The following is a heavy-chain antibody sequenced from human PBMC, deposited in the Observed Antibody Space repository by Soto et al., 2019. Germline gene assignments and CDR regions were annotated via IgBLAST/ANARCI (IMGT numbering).Heavy chain of an antibody. V-gene: IGHV3-23*01. CDR1: GFSFNSYA. CDR3: AKDPDTSAYYYVRLAV. Sequence: SLRLSCTASGFSFNSYAMTWIRQAPGKGLEWVSAVSGNGGSTYYADSVKGRFTISRDNSRNTLYLQMNSLRAEDSAVYYCAKDPDTSAYYYVRLAVWGQGTTVTVSS. CDR2: VSGNGGST. J-gene: IGHJ6*02. D-gene: IGHD2-2*01.